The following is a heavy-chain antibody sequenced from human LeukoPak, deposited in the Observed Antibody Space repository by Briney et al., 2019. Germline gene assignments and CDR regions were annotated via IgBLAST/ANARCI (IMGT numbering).Heavy chain of an antibody. CDR2: INWNGGST. V-gene: IGHV3-20*04. D-gene: IGHD3-22*01. J-gene: IGHJ4*02. CDR3: ARERTHYYDSNPYYFDH. CDR1: GFTFDDYG. Sequence: GGSPRLSCAASGFTFDDYGISWVRQAPGKGLEWVSGINWNGGSTGYADSVKGRFTISRDNAKNSLYLQMNSLRAGDTALYYCARERTHYYDSNPYYFDHCHQGNLITVSS.